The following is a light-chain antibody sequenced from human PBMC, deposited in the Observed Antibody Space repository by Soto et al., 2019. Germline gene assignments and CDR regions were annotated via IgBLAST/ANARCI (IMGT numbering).Light chain of an antibody. CDR3: CSYAGNYIIL. CDR1: SSDVGGYDY. CDR2: DVN. J-gene: IGLJ2*01. V-gene: IGLV2-11*01. Sequence: QSVLTQPPSVSGSPGQSVTISCTGASSDVGGYDYVSWYQQHPGKVPKVMIYDVNNRTSGVPDRFSGSKSGNTASLTISGLQAEDEGDYYCCSYAGNYIILFGGGTKLTVL.